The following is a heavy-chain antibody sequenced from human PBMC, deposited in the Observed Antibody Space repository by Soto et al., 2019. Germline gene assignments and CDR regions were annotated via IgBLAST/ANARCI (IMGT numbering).Heavy chain of an antibody. D-gene: IGHD6-19*01. CDR3: ARAGLAVAGKLGYFDY. CDR2: IYYSGST. CDR1: GGSISSYY. V-gene: IGHV4-59*01. Sequence: PSETLSLTCTVSGGSISSYYWSWIRQPPGKGLEWIGYIYYSGSTNYNPSLKSRVTISVDTSKNQFSLKLSSVTAADTAVYYCARAGLAVAGKLGYFDYWGQGTLVTVSS. J-gene: IGHJ4*02.